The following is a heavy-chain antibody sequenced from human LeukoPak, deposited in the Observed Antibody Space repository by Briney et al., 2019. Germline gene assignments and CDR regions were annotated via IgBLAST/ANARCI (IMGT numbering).Heavy chain of an antibody. V-gene: IGHV1-24*01. Sequence: ASVKVSFKVSGYTLTELSMHWVRQTPGKGREWMGGFDPEDGEPIYAQNFQDGVTMTEDTSTDTAYMELSSLTSEDTAVYYCGAATAGGIDYWGQGTLVTVSS. CDR2: FDPEDGEP. J-gene: IGHJ4*02. D-gene: IGHD6-13*01. CDR3: GAATAGGIDY. CDR1: GYTLTELS.